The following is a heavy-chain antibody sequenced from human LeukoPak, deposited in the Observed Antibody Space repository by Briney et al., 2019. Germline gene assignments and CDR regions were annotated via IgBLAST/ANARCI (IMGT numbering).Heavy chain of an antibody. CDR1: GFTFSSYW. V-gene: IGHV3-7*01. Sequence: GGSLRLSCAASGFTFSSYWMSWVRQTPRKGLEWVANIKQDGSEKYYVDSVKGRFTISRDNAKNSLYLQMNRLRAEDTPVYYCARDPTYLRSTLDYWGQGTLVTVSS. J-gene: IGHJ4*02. CDR2: IKQDGSEK. D-gene: IGHD2-2*01. CDR3: ARDPTYLRSTLDY.